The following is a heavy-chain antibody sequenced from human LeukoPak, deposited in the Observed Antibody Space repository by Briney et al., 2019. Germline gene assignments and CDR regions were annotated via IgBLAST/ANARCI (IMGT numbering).Heavy chain of an antibody. J-gene: IGHJ4*02. D-gene: IGHD4-17*01. CDR1: GGSISSSSYF. Sequence: PSGTLSLTCTVSGGSISSSSYFWGWIRQPPGRGLEWIGSIFYSGSTYYNPSLNSRVTISIDTSKNQFSLRLSSVTAADTAVYYCARQMNTVTADYWGQGTLVTVSS. CDR3: ARQMNTVTADY. V-gene: IGHV4-39*01. CDR2: IFYSGST.